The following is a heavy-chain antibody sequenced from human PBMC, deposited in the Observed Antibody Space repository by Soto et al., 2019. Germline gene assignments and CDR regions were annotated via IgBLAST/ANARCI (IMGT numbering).Heavy chain of an antibody. CDR1: GYTFTSYA. Sequence: QVQLVQSGAEVKKPGASVKVSCKASGYTFTSYAMHWVRQAPGQRLEWMGWINAGNGNTKYSQKFQGRVTITRDTYASTAYMELSSLRSEDTAVYYCARTSPTVHYYGMDVWGQGTTVTVSS. CDR3: ARTSPTVHYYGMDV. V-gene: IGHV1-3*01. CDR2: INAGNGNT. J-gene: IGHJ6*02. D-gene: IGHD4-4*01.